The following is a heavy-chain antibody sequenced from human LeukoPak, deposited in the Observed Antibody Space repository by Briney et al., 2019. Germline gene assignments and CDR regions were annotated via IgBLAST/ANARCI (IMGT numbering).Heavy chain of an antibody. J-gene: IGHJ4*02. D-gene: IGHD5-18*01. V-gene: IGHV3-33*01. CDR3: ARVMDAAMALDY. CDR2: IWYGGSNK. Sequence: GRSLRLSCAASGFTFSSYGMHWVRQAPGKGLEWVAIIWYGGSNKYYADSVKGRFTISRDNSKNTLYLQMNSLRAEDTAVYYCARVMDAAMALDYWGQGTLVTVSS. CDR1: GFTFSSYG.